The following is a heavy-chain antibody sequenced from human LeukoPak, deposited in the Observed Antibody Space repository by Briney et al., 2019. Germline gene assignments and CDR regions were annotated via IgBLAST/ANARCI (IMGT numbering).Heavy chain of an antibody. CDR3: ARGPQIYYGSLYDY. Sequence: GGSLRLSCATSGFTFSRYAMHWVRQAPGKGLEWVSLISYDANIGSNKYYADSVKGRFTISRDSSKNTLYLQMNSLRAEDTAVYYCARGPQIYYGSLYDYWGQGTLVTVSS. CDR2: ISYDANIGSNK. D-gene: IGHD3-10*01. CDR1: GFTFSRYA. V-gene: IGHV3-30-3*01. J-gene: IGHJ4*02.